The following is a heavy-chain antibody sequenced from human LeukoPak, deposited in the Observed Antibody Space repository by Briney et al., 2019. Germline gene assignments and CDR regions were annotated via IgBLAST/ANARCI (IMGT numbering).Heavy chain of an antibody. CDR3: ARDICSGGSCYGY. J-gene: IGHJ4*02. Sequence: PSETLSLTCTVSGGSISSYYWSRIRQPPGKGLEWIGYIYYSGSTNYNPSLKSRVTISVDTSKNQFSLKLSSVTAADTAVYYCARDICSGGSCYGYWGQGTLVTVSS. CDR2: IYYSGST. CDR1: GGSISSYY. V-gene: IGHV4-59*01. D-gene: IGHD2-15*01.